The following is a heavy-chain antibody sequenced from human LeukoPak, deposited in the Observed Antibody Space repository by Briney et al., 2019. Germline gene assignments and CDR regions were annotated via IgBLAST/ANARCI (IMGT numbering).Heavy chain of an antibody. V-gene: IGHV3-23*01. Sequence: GGSLRLSCAASGFTFSSYEMNWVRQAPGKGLDWVSAISGSGDSTYYADSVKGRFTISRDNSKNTLYLQMNRLRAEDTAIYYCAKDSRSSGWYNWFDPWGQGTLVTVSS. D-gene: IGHD6-19*01. J-gene: IGHJ5*02. CDR2: ISGSGDST. CDR1: GFTFSSYE. CDR3: AKDSRSSGWYNWFDP.